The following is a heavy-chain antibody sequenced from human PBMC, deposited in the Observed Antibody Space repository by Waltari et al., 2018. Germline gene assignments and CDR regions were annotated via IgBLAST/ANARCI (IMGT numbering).Heavy chain of an antibody. CDR2: FEPEDGET. CDR3: ASWSGTYYYYYYGMDV. J-gene: IGHJ6*02. Sequence: QVQLVQSGAEVKKPGASVKVSCKVSGYTLTELSMHWVRQAPGKGLEWMGVFEPEDGETIDAQKFQGRGTMTEDTSTDTAYMELSSLRSEDTAVYYCASWSGTYYYYYYGMDVWGQGTTVTVSS. V-gene: IGHV1-24*01. CDR1: GYTLTELS. D-gene: IGHD3-3*01.